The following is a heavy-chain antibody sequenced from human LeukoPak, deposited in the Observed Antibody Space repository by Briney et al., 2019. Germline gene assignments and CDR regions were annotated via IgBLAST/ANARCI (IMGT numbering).Heavy chain of an antibody. CDR1: GGTFSSYG. J-gene: IGHJ4*02. CDR2: ISAYNGNT. Sequence: ASVKVSCKASGGTFSSYGISWVRQAPGQGLEWMGWISAYNGNTNYAQKLQGRVTMTTDTSTSTAYMELRSLRSDGTAVYYCARETRFSRKYQLLECGSDYWGQGTLVTVSS. V-gene: IGHV1-18*01. D-gene: IGHD2-2*01. CDR3: ARETRFSRKYQLLECGSDY.